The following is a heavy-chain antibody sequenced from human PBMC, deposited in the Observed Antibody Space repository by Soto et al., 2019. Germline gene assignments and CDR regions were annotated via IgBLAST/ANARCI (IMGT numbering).Heavy chain of an antibody. CDR2: INHSGST. J-gene: IGHJ6*02. CDR1: GGYFSGYY. D-gene: IGHD3-3*01. V-gene: IGHV4-34*01. CDR3: ARGPTIFARSAVYYYYYGMDV. Sequence: PSETLSLTCAVYGGYFSGYYWNCIRQPPGKGLEWVVDINHSGSTNYNPSLKSRGSISVDHSKTQFSLKPSSVPAADTAVYYCARGPTIFARSAVYYYYYGMDVWGQGTTVTVSS.